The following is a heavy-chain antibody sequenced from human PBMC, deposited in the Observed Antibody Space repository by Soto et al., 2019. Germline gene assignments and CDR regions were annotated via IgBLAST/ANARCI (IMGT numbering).Heavy chain of an antibody. V-gene: IGHV1-18*01. D-gene: IGHD4-17*01. CDR1: GYIFNNYG. J-gene: IGHJ4*02. Sequence: QVQLVQSGAEVQKPGASVKVSCKASGYIFNNYGISWVRQAPGQGVEWMGWIYSKEGKINFAQKFQGRVTLTTEASTSTAYIELRSLRFDDSAVYFCARDIDYDIDYWGQGTLVTVSS. CDR2: IYSKEGKI. CDR3: ARDIDYDIDY.